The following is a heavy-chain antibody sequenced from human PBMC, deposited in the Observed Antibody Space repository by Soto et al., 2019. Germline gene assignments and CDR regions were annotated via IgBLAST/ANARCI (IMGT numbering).Heavy chain of an antibody. Sequence: EVQLLESGGGLVQPGGSLRLSCAASGFTFSSYAMSWVRQAPGKGLEWVSAISGSGGSTYYADSVKGRFTISRDNSKNTLYLQMNSLRAEDTAVYYCAKDRSSSSIVVVVAATEYDPWGQGTLVTVSS. J-gene: IGHJ5*02. CDR3: AKDRSSSSIVVVVAATEYDP. CDR2: ISGSGGST. CDR1: GFTFSSYA. D-gene: IGHD2-15*01. V-gene: IGHV3-23*01.